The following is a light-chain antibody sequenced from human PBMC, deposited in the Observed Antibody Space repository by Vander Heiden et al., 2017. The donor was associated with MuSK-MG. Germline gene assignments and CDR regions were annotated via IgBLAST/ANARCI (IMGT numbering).Light chain of an antibody. V-gene: IGKV1-9*01. CDR3: QQLNSYPQT. J-gene: IGKJ1*01. CDR2: AAS. CDR1: PGISSH. Sequence: DIQLTQSPLFPSAPVGDRVTITCRACPGISSHVAWYQQKPGKAPKLLIYAASILQSGVPSRFSGSASGTEFTLTVSSLQPEDFATYYCQQLNSYPQTFGQGTKVEIE.